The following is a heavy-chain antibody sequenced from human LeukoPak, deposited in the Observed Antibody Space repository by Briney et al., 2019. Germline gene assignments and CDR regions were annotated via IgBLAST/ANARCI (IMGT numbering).Heavy chain of an antibody. D-gene: IGHD3-3*01. CDR2: IYTSGST. Sequence: SETLSLTCTVSGGSISSYYWSWIRQPAGKGLEWIGRIYTSGSTNYNPSLKSRVTMSVDTSKNQFSPKLSSVTAADTAVYYCAREGDFRPPSGGYDFWSDYYYYMDVWGRGTTVTVSS. CDR1: GGSISSYY. CDR3: AREGDFRPPSGGYDFWSDYYYYMDV. J-gene: IGHJ6*03. V-gene: IGHV4-4*07.